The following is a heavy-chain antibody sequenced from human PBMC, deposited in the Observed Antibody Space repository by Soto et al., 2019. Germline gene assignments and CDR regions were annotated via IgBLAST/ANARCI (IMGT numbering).Heavy chain of an antibody. CDR1: GFTFSSYS. D-gene: IGHD6-6*01. Sequence: GGSLRLSCAASGFTFSSYSMNWVRQAPGKGLEWVSSISSSSSYIYYADSVKGRFTISRDNAENSLYLQMNSLRAEDTAVYYCARDRIAARSLDYWGQGTLVTVSS. CDR3: ARDRIAARSLDY. CDR2: ISSSSSYI. V-gene: IGHV3-21*01. J-gene: IGHJ4*02.